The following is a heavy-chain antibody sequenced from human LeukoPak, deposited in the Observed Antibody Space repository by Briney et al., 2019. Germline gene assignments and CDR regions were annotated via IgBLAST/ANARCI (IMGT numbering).Heavy chain of an antibody. CDR2: ISAYNGNT. Sequence: ASVKVSCKASGYTLTSYGFIWVRQAPGRGLERMGWISAYNGNTNYAQELQGRVTMTTDTSTSTAYMELTSLRSDDTAVYYCARQIVVVITTVGAFDIWGQGTMVTVSS. CDR1: GYTLTSYG. D-gene: IGHD3-22*01. V-gene: IGHV1-18*01. J-gene: IGHJ3*02. CDR3: ARQIVVVITTVGAFDI.